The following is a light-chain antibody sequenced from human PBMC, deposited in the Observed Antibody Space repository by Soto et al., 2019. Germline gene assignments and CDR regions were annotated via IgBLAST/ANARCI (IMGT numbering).Light chain of an antibody. Sequence: EIVMTQSPATLSVSPGERATLSCRASQSVSSNLAWYQQKPGQALRLLIYGASTRATGIPARFSGSGSGTEFTLTISSLQSADFAVYYCQQYNNWPPYTFGQGTKVDIK. CDR2: GAS. CDR1: QSVSSN. CDR3: QQYNNWPPYT. J-gene: IGKJ2*01. V-gene: IGKV3-15*01.